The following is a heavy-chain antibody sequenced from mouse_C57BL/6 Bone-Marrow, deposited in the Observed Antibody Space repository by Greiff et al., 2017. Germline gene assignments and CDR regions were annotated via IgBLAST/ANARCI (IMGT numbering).Heavy chain of an antibody. CDR3: SRLCTTMDY. J-gene: IGHJ4*01. D-gene: IGHD1-1*01. CDR2: IRNKANGYTT. CDR1: GFTFTDYY. V-gene: IGHV7-3*01. Sequence: EVQGVESGGGLVQPGGSLSLSCAASGFTFTDYYMSWVRQPPGKALEWLGFIRNKANGYTTEYSVSVKGRFTISRDNSQRILYLQMNALGAEDSATYYCSRLCTTMDYWGQGTLVTVSS.